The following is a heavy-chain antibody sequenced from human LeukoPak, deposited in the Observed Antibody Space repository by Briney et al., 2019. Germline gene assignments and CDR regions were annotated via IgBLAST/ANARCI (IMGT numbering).Heavy chain of an antibody. CDR2: IYYSGRT. V-gene: IGHV4-61*01. Sequence: SETLSLTCSVSGGSVSSGSYYWSWIRQPPGKGLEWIGSIYYSGRTYYNPSLQSRVTISVDTSKNQFSLKVSSVTSADTAVYYCARGGSGYDSFYYYGMDVWGQGTTVTVSS. CDR1: GGSVSSGSYY. CDR3: ARGGSGYDSFYYYGMDV. J-gene: IGHJ6*02. D-gene: IGHD5-12*01.